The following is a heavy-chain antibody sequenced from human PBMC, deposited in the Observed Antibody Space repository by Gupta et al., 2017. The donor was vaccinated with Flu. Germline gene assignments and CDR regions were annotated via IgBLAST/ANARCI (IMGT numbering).Heavy chain of an antibody. V-gene: IGHV3-30*18. Sequence: QVQLVESGGGVVQPGRSLRRSCAASGFTFSSYGMPWVRQAPGKGLEWVAVISYDGSNKYYADSVKGRFTISRDNSKNTLYLQMNSLRAEDTAVYYCAKGVIWGSSWYFDLWGRGTLVTVSS. CDR1: GFTFSSYG. CDR3: AKGVIWGSSWYFDL. D-gene: IGHD3-10*01. J-gene: IGHJ2*01. CDR2: ISYDGSNK.